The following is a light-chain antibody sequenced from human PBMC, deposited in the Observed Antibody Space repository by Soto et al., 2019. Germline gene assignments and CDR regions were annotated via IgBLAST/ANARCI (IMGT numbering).Light chain of an antibody. J-gene: IGLJ1*01. CDR2: EVT. Sequence: QSALTQPASVSGSPGQSITISCTGTSRDVGLYDYVSWYQHLPGKATKLIIYEVTHRPSGVSTRFSGSKSGNTASLTISGLQADDEADYYCGSYTSTIPPSVLGTGTKLTVL. CDR1: SRDVGLYDY. V-gene: IGLV2-14*01. CDR3: GSYTSTIPPSV.